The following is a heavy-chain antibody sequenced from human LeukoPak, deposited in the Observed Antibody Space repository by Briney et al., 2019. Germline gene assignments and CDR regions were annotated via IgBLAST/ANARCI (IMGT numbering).Heavy chain of an antibody. V-gene: IGHV3-21*01. CDR3: ARDSVTYDAFDI. CDR1: GFTFSSYS. Sequence: GGSLRLSCAASGFTFSSYSMNWVRQAPGKGLEWVSSISSSSSCIYYADSVKGRFTISRDNAKNSLYLQMNSLRAEDTAVYYCARDSVTYDAFDIWGQGTMVTVSS. J-gene: IGHJ3*02. CDR2: ISSSSSCI. D-gene: IGHD2-21*02.